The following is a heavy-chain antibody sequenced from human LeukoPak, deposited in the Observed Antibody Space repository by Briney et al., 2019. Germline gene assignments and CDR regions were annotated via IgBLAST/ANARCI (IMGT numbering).Heavy chain of an antibody. CDR3: ARGAAMVTVPYYYYGMDV. V-gene: IGHV4-31*03. CDR1: GGSISSGGYS. CDR2: IYYSGST. Sequence: SETLSLTCTVSGGSISSGGYSWSWIRQHPGKGLEWIGYIYYSGSTYYNPSLKSRVTISVDTSKNQFSLKLSSVTAADTAVYYCARGAAMVTVPYYYYGMDVWGQGTTVTVSS. D-gene: IGHD5-18*01. J-gene: IGHJ6*02.